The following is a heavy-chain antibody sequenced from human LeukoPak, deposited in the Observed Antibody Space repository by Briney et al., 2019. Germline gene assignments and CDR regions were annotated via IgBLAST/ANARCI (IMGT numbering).Heavy chain of an antibody. CDR3: ARDSGSSPTFDY. Sequence: SETLSLTCTVSGGSISNSFWSWIRQSPGKGLEWIAYIYYTGNTKYNPSLKSRVTISLDTSKNQFSLRLTSMTADDTAVYYCARDSGSSPTFDYWGQGTLVTVSS. CDR1: GGSISNSF. J-gene: IGHJ4*02. D-gene: IGHD1-26*01. CDR2: IYYTGNT. V-gene: IGHV4-59*01.